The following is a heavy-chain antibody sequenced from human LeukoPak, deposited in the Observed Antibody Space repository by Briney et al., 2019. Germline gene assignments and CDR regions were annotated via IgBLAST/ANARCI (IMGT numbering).Heavy chain of an antibody. D-gene: IGHD3/OR15-3a*01. Sequence: GGSLRLSCAASGFTFRGYGMNWVRQAPGKGLEWVAVISVDGSDKYYADSVKGRFTISRDNSNNTLYLQMNSLRVEDTAMYYCARGSFFSTARWFDPWGQGTLVTVPS. CDR3: ARGSFFSTARWFDP. CDR1: GFTFRGYG. J-gene: IGHJ5*02. V-gene: IGHV3-33*01. CDR2: ISVDGSDK.